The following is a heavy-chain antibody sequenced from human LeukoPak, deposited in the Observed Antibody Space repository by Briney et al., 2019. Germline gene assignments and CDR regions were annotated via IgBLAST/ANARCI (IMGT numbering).Heavy chain of an antibody. J-gene: IGHJ4*02. Sequence: GGSLRLSCAASGLPFSDYYMSWIRQTPGKGLEVISYISGTGTIIYYADSVKGRFTISRDNAKNSLYLQMNSLRAEDTALYYCAKDPGFGYDSSGSQIDYWGQGTLVTVSS. V-gene: IGHV3-11*01. CDR2: ISGTGTII. CDR1: GLPFSDYY. D-gene: IGHD3-22*01. CDR3: AKDPGFGYDSSGSQIDY.